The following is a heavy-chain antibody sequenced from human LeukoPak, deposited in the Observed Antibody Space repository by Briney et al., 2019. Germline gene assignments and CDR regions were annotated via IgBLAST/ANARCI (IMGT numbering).Heavy chain of an antibody. CDR2: IYYSGST. D-gene: IGHD3-22*01. J-gene: IGHJ2*01. CDR1: GGSISSSSYY. CDR3: ARSYYDSSGFNDL. V-gene: IGHV4-61*01. Sequence: SETLSLTCTVSGGSISSSSYYWSWIRQPPGKGLEWIGYIYYSGSTNYNPSLKSRVTISVDTSKNQFSLKLSSVTAADTAVYYCARSYYDSSGFNDLWGRGTLVTVSS.